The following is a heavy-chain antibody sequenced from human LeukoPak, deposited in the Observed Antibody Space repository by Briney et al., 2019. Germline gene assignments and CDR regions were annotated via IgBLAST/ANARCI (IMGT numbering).Heavy chain of an antibody. V-gene: IGHV4-4*02. J-gene: IGHJ4*02. D-gene: IGHD2-21*02. CDR3: ARVTATIPFDC. Sequence: PSGSLSLTCAVSGGSISSNNWWSWVRQSPGEGLEWIGEISHSGHIKYNRSLESRVTMSVDTSKNRFSLSLISVTAADTAVYFCARVTATIPFDCWGQGALVTVSS. CDR2: ISHSGHI. CDR1: GGSISSNNW.